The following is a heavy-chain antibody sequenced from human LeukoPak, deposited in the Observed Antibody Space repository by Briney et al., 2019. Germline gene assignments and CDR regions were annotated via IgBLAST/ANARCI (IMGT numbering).Heavy chain of an antibody. CDR2: INSDVSIT. V-gene: IGHV3-74*01. J-gene: IGHJ4*02. CDR3: ARERGISFDY. CDR1: GTTSSSYW. Sequence: PGGSLRLSRAVSGTTSSSYWMHWVRQVPGKGLVWVSRINSDVSITNYADSVKGRFTISRDNAKNTLYLQMNSLRDEDTAIYYCARERGISFDYWGQGTLVIVSS. D-gene: IGHD3-16*01.